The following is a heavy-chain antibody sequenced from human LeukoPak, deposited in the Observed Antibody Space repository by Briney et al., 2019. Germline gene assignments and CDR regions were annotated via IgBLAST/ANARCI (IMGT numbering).Heavy chain of an antibody. D-gene: IGHD2-15*01. CDR1: GFTFSGSA. CDR2: IRSKANSYAT. Sequence: PGGSLRLSCAASGFTFSGSAMHWVRQASGKGLEWVGRIRSKANSYATAYAASVKGRFTISRDDSKNSLYLQMNSLKTEDTAVYYCARMKVALDYWGQGTLVTVSS. V-gene: IGHV3-73*01. J-gene: IGHJ4*02. CDR3: ARMKVALDY.